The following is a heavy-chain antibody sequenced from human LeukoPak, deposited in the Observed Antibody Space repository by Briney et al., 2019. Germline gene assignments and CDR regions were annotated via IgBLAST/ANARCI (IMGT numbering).Heavy chain of an antibody. Sequence: SETLSLTCAVYGESFSGYSWSWFRQPPGKGLEWIGEVIHGGSSNYNPSLKSRVTISIHTSKNQFSLNLTSVTAADTAVYYCARAAIPSRGRGYYYMDVWGKGTTVTISS. CDR2: VIHGGSS. D-gene: IGHD2-2*02. V-gene: IGHV4-34*12. CDR3: ARAAIPSRGRGYYYMDV. CDR1: GESFSGYS. J-gene: IGHJ6*03.